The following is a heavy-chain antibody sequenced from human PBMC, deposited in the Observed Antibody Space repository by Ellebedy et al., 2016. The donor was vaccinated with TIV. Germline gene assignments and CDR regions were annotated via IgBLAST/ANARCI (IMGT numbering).Heavy chain of an antibody. CDR2: TYYRSKWYY. D-gene: IGHD2-21*01. J-gene: IGHJ4*02. Sequence: SETLSLTXAISGDSVSSNSAAWNWIRQSPSRVLEWLGRTYYRSKWYYDYAVSMRSRITINPDTSKNQFSLQMNSVTPEDTAVYYCASGWGYYYWGQGTLVTVSS. CDR1: GDSVSSNSAA. CDR3: ASGWGYYY. V-gene: IGHV6-1*01.